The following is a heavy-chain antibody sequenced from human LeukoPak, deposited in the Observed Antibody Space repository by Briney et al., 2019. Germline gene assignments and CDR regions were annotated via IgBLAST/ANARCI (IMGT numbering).Heavy chain of an antibody. Sequence: SETLSLTCTVSGYSISSGYYWGWIRQPPGKGLEWIGSIYHSGSTYYNPSLKSRVTISVDTSKNQFSLKLSSMTAADTAVYYCARGIWYYYHSSGNPTGVFDIWGQGTMVTVSS. V-gene: IGHV4-38-2*02. CDR1: GYSISSGYY. CDR3: ARGIWYYYHSSGNPTGVFDI. D-gene: IGHD3-22*01. J-gene: IGHJ3*02. CDR2: IYHSGST.